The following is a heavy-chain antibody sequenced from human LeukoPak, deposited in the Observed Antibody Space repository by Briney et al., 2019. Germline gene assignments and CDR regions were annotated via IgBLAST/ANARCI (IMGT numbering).Heavy chain of an antibody. CDR3: ARGGITIFGVVTLNWFDP. CDR1: GFTFSSCW. D-gene: IGHD3-3*01. Sequence: PGGSLRLSCAASGFTFSSCWMHWVRQAPGKGLVWVSRINTDGSSTSYSDSVKGRFTISRDNAKNTLYLQMNSLRAEDTAVYYCARGGITIFGVVTLNWFDPWGQGTLVTVSS. V-gene: IGHV3-74*01. J-gene: IGHJ5*02. CDR2: INTDGSST.